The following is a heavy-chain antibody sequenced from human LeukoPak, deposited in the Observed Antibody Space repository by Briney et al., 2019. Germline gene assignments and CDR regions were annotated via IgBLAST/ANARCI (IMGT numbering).Heavy chain of an antibody. CDR2: ISAYNGNT. V-gene: IGHV1-18*01. D-gene: IGHD2-2*01. CDR1: GYTFTSYG. Sequence: ASVKVSCKASGYTFTSYGISWVRQAPGQGLEWMGWISAYNGNTNYAQKLQGRVTMTTDTSTSTAYMELRSLRSDDTAVYYCARGYCSSTSCYAGRRFDPWGQGTLVTVSS. J-gene: IGHJ5*02. CDR3: ARGYCSSTSCYAGRRFDP.